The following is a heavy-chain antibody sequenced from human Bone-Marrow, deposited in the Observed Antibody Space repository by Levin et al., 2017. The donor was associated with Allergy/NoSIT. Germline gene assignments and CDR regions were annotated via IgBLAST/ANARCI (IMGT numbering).Heavy chain of an antibody. CDR3: SRDASVLRSMEWLRAGLDV. CDR2: ISYDGSEQ. CDR1: GVRITNHA. D-gene: IGHD3-3*01. V-gene: IGHV3-30*03. J-gene: IGHJ6*02. Sequence: GGSLRLSCAASGVRITNHAMHWVRQAPGKGLEWVAVISYDGSEQYYADSAKGRFTISRDNSKNTLYLQVNSLRVEDTAVYYCSRDASVLRSMEWLRAGLDVWGQGTTVTVSS.